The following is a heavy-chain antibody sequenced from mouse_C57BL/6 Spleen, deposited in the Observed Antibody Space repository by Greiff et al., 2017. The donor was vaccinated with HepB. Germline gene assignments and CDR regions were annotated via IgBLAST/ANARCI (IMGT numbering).Heavy chain of an antibody. Sequence: EVQLQQSGPELVKPGASVKISCKASGYSFTDYNMNWVKQSNGKSLEWIGVINPNYVTTSYNQKFKGKATLTVDQSSSTADMQLNSLTSEDSAVYYCASIYYGNSYEAMDYWDQGTSVTVSS. CDR3: ASIYYGNSYEAMDY. CDR2: INPNYVTT. D-gene: IGHD1-1*01. CDR1: GYSFTDYN. V-gene: IGHV1-39*01. J-gene: IGHJ4*01.